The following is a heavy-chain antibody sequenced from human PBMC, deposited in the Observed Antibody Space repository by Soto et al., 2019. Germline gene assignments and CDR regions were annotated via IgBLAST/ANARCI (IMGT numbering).Heavy chain of an antibody. Sequence: QVQLVQSGAEVKKPGVSVKVSCKASGYTFTHYGITWVRQAPGQGLEWMGWINSFSGDTNYPQKLQGRLTMTTDTSTNTVYMELRNLRSDDTAVYYCARDLHSGGKYWYFDIWGRGTLVTVSS. V-gene: IGHV1-18*01. CDR3: ARDLHSGGKYWYFDI. CDR1: GYTFTHYG. D-gene: IGHD2-15*01. CDR2: INSFSGDT. J-gene: IGHJ2*01.